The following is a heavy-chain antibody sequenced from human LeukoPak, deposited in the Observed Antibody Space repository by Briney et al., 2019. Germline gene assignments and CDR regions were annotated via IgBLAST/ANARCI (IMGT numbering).Heavy chain of an antibody. Sequence: KPSETLSLTCTVSGGSISSYYWSWIRQPPGKGLEWIGYIDSSGSTNYNPSLKSRVTISVDTSKNQFSLKLSSVTAADTAVYYCARGNIVVVPAAKGYYYGMDVWGQGTTVTVSS. CDR3: ARGNIVVVPAAKGYYYGMDV. V-gene: IGHV4-59*12. J-gene: IGHJ6*02. CDR1: GGSISSYY. D-gene: IGHD2-2*01. CDR2: IDSSGST.